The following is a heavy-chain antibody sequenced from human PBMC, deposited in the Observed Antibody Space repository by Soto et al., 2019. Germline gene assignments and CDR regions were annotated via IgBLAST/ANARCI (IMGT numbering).Heavy chain of an antibody. D-gene: IGHD6-19*01. V-gene: IGHV4-34*01. J-gene: IGHJ5*02. CDR2: INHSGST. Sequence: ETLSLTCAVYGGSFSGYYWSWIRQPPGKGLEWIGEINHSGSTNYNPSLKSRVTIPVDTSKNQFSLKLSSVTAADTAVYYCARRGQQWLVRGWFDPWGQGTLVTVSS. CDR3: ARRGQQWLVRGWFDP. CDR1: GGSFSGYY.